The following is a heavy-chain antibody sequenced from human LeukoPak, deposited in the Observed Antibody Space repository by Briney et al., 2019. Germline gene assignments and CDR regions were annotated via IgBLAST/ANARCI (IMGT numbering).Heavy chain of an antibody. V-gene: IGHV4-4*07. J-gene: IGHJ6*02. D-gene: IGHD3-3*01. CDR1: GGSISSYY. Sequence: SETLSLTCTVSGGSISSYYWSWIRQPAGKGLEWIGRIYTSGSTNYNSSLKSRVTMSVDTSKNQFSLKLSSVTAADTAVYYCASMRGYDFWSGYYLTPYYYYYGMDVWGQGTTVTVSS. CDR3: ASMRGYDFWSGYYLTPYYYYYGMDV. CDR2: IYTSGST.